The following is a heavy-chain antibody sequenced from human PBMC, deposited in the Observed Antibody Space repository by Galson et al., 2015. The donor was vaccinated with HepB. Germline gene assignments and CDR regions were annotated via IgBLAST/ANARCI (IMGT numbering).Heavy chain of an antibody. V-gene: IGHV3-49*03. J-gene: IGHJ4*02. D-gene: IGHD2-2*01. CDR3: SRDGLGYCRSTSCSYYFDY. Sequence: SLRLSCAASGFTFGDYAMSWFRQAPGKGLEWVGLIRSITYGETTDYAASVKGRFTISRDDSKSIAYLQMNSLKTEDTAVYYCSRDGLGYCRSTSCSYYFDYWGQGTLVTVSS. CDR1: GFTFGDYA. CDR2: IRSITYGETT.